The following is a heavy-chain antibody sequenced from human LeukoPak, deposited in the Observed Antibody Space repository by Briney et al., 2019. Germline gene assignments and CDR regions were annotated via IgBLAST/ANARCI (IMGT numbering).Heavy chain of an antibody. CDR3: AKGGMALDY. V-gene: IGHV3-7*03. CDR1: GFTFRGYW. D-gene: IGHD3-16*01. Sequence: GGSLRLSCADSGFTFRGYWMKWVRQAPGQGLEWVASIKEDGREKFYVDSVKGRFTISRDNAKNSLYLRMNSLRAEDTALYYGAKGGMALDYWGKGTLVTVSS. CDR2: IKEDGREK. J-gene: IGHJ4*02.